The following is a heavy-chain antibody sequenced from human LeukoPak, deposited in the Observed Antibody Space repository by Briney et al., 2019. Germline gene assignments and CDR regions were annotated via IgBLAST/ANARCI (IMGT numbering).Heavy chain of an antibody. CDR2: INPNSGGT. CDR3: ARWGDYYDSSGSAENAFDI. Sequence: ASVKVSCKASGYTFTGYYMHWVRQAPGQGLEWMGWINPNSGGTNYAQKFQGRVTMTRDTSISTAYMELSRLRSDDTAVYYCARWGDYYDSSGSAENAFDIWGQGTMVTVSS. CDR1: GYTFTGYY. J-gene: IGHJ3*02. V-gene: IGHV1-2*02. D-gene: IGHD3-22*01.